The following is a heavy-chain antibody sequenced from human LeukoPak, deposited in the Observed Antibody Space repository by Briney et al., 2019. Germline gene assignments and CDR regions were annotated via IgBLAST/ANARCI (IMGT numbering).Heavy chain of an antibody. CDR3: SKDYSSGYVYYFEY. CDR2: ISGSGGST. CDR1: GFTFSRYA. Sequence: GGSLRLSCAASGFTFSRYAMSWVPQAPGKGLEWVSAISGSGGSTYYADSVKGRFTISRDNSKNTLYLQMNSLRAEDTAVYYCSKDYSSGYVYYFEYWGQGTLVTVSS. V-gene: IGHV3-23*01. D-gene: IGHD3-22*01. J-gene: IGHJ4*02.